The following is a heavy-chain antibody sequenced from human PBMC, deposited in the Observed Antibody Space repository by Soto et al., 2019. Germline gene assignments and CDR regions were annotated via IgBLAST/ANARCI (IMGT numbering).Heavy chain of an antibody. CDR1: GSSFSVYY. J-gene: IGHJ4*02. CDR3: ARLSAPPGNFYIAPWDY. CDR2: IYRGGTT. D-gene: IGHD2-15*01. V-gene: IGHV3-53*01. Sequence: LRLSCAASGSSFSVYYMIWVRQAPGKVLEWVSVIYRGGTTHYADSFQGRFTISRDSSKTTLYLHMNSLRAEDTAVYYCARLSAPPGNFYIAPWDYGGKGTL.